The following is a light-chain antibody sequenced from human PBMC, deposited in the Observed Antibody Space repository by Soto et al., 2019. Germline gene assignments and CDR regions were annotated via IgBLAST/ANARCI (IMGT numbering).Light chain of an antibody. Sequence: QLVLTQSPSASASLGASGKLTCTLNSGHSTYAIAWHQQQPEKGPQYLMKLNSDGSHSKGDGIPDRFSGSSSGTERYLTISSLHSEDEADYYCQTWGTGIRVFGGGTKVTVL. J-gene: IGLJ3*02. V-gene: IGLV4-69*01. CDR1: SGHSTYA. CDR2: LNSDGSH. CDR3: QTWGTGIRV.